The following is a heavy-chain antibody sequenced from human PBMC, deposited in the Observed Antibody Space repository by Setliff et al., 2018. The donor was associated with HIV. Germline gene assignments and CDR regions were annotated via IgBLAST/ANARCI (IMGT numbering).Heavy chain of an antibody. D-gene: IGHD3-22*01. CDR2: IYQSGSI. V-gene: IGHV4-38-2*01. CDR3: TRHTRTMIVEDAFDI. J-gene: IGHJ3*02. Sequence: SETLSLTCAASGYSINSGFSRAWIRQPPGQGPQWIGSIYQSGSIYYNPSLQSRVTISVDSSKNQFSLNLFSVTAADTAVYYCTRHTRTMIVEDAFDIWGQGTMVTVSS. CDR1: GYSINSGFS.